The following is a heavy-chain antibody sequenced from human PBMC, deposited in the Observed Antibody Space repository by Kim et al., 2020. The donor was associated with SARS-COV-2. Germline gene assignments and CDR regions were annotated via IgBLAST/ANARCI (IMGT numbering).Heavy chain of an antibody. CDR3: ARHEDSSIVGATSDY. V-gene: IGHV5-51*01. Sequence: GESLKISCKGSGYSFTSYWIGWVRQMPGKGLEWMGIIYPGDSDTRYSPSFQGQVTISADKSISTAYLQWSSLKASDTAMYYCARHEDSSIVGATSDYWGQGTLVTVSS. CDR1: GYSFTSYW. J-gene: IGHJ4*02. D-gene: IGHD1-26*01. CDR2: IYPGDSDT.